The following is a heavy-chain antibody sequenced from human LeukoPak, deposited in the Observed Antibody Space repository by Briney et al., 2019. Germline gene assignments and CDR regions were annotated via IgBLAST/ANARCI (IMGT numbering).Heavy chain of an antibody. CDR3: ARKDIVVVVAANGDYYYYYMDV. CDR2: INHSGST. J-gene: IGHJ6*03. V-gene: IGHV4-34*01. Sequence: SETLSLTCAVYGGSFSGYYWSWLRQPPGKGLEWIGEINHSGSTNYNPSLKSRVTISVDTSKNQFSLKLSSVTAADTAVYYCARKDIVVVVAANGDYYYYYMDVWGKGTTVTVSS. D-gene: IGHD2-15*01. CDR1: GGSFSGYY.